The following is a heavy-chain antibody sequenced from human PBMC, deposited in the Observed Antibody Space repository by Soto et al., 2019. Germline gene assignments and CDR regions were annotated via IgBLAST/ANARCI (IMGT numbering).Heavy chain of an antibody. CDR3: AVDYCSGVTCSPQDAFDI. V-gene: IGHV1-2*04. J-gene: IGHJ3*02. D-gene: IGHD2-15*01. CDR1: GYTFTGYY. CDR2: INPNSGGT. Sequence: ASVKVSCKASGYTFTGYYMHWVRQAPGQGLEWIGWINPNSGGTNYAQKFQGCVTMTRDTSISTAYMELSRLRSDDTAVYYCAVDYCSGVTCSPQDAFDIPVQGTTVTVSS.